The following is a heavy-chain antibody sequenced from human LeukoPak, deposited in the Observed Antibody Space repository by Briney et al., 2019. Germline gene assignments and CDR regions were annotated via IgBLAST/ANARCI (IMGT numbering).Heavy chain of an antibody. V-gene: IGHV4-4*02. CDR1: GGSISSSNW. D-gene: IGHD3-22*01. J-gene: IGHJ4*02. Sequence: SETLSLTCAVSGGSISSSNWWSWVRQPPGKGLEWIGEITPSGSTNYNPSLKSRVSISIDTSKKKLSLRLTSVTAADSAVYYCASSFYYDSRDYWGQGTLVTVSS. CDR2: ITPSGST. CDR3: ASSFYYDSRDY.